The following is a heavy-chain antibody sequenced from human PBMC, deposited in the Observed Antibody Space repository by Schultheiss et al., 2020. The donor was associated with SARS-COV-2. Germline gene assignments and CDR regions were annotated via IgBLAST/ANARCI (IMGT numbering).Heavy chain of an antibody. D-gene: IGHD3-3*01. CDR3: ARRTISGWYFDL. CDR1: GGSISSGGYY. V-gene: IGHV4-31*03. CDR2: IYYSGST. Sequence: SETLSLTCTVSGGSISSGGYYWSWIRQHPGKGLEWIGYIYYSGSTNYNPSLKSRVTISIDTSKNQFSLRLSSVTAADTAVYYCARRTISGWYFDLWGRGTLVTVSS. J-gene: IGHJ2*01.